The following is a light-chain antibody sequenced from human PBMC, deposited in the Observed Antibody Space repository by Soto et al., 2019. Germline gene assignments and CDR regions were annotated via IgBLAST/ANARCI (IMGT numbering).Light chain of an antibody. V-gene: IGKV3-20*01. J-gene: IGKJ4*01. Sequence: EIVLTQSPGTLSLSPGERATLSCRASQSVSSSYLAWYQQKPGQAPRLLIYGASSRATGIPDRFSGSGSGTDFALTISRREPEDCAVXYXHQYDSSPLTFGGGTKVEIK. CDR1: QSVSSSY. CDR3: HQYDSSPLT. CDR2: GAS.